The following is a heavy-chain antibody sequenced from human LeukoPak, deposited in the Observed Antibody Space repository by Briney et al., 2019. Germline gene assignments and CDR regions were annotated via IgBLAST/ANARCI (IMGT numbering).Heavy chain of an antibody. V-gene: IGHV1-8*01. J-gene: IGHJ6*03. CDR3: ARGYYYYYYMDV. CDR1: GYTFTSYD. Sequence: ASVKVSCKASGYTFTSYDINWVRQATGQGLEWMGWMNPNSGNTGYAQKFQGRVTMTRKTSRSTAYMELIRLTSDDTAVYYCARGYYYYYYMDVWDKGTTVTVSS. CDR2: MNPNSGNT.